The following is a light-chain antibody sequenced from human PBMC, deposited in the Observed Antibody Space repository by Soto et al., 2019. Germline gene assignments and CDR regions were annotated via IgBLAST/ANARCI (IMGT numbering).Light chain of an antibody. V-gene: IGKV2-28*01. J-gene: IGKJ2*01. CDR2: LGS. CDR3: MQALQTPYT. CDR1: QSLLHSDGYNY. Sequence: DIVMTQSPLSLPFTPGAPASISCRTSQSLLHSDGYNYLDWYLQKTGQSPQLLIYLGSNRASGVPDRFSGSGSGTDFTLKISRVEAEDVGVYYCMQALQTPYTFGQGTKRESK.